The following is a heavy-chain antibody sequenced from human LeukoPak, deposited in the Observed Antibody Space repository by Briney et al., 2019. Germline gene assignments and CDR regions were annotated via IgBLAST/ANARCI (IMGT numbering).Heavy chain of an antibody. CDR3: ARAPSEIGGYYPEYFRH. D-gene: IGHD3-22*01. J-gene: IGHJ1*01. CDR1: GFTFSSYW. V-gene: IGHV3-74*01. CDR2: IKSDGST. Sequence: GGSLRLSCAASGFTFSSYWMHWVRRAPGKGLVWVSRIKSDGSTNYADSVKGRFTISRDNAKNTVSLQMNSLRAEDTGVYYCARAPSEIGGYYPEYFRHWGQGTLVTVSS.